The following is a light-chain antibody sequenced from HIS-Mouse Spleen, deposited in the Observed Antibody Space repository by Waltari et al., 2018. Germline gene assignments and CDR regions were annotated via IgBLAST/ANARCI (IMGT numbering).Light chain of an antibody. CDR2: DAS. V-gene: IGKV3-11*01. Sequence: EIVLTQSPATLSLSPGERATLSCRASQSFSSYLAWYQQKPGQDPRLLIYDASNWATGIPARFSGSGSGTDFTLTISSLEPEDFAVYYCQQRSNWPPWTFGQGTKVEIK. J-gene: IGKJ1*01. CDR1: QSFSSY. CDR3: QQRSNWPPWT.